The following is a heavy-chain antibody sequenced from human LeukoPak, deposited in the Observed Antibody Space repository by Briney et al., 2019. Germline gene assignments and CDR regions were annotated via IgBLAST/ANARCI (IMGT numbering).Heavy chain of an antibody. V-gene: IGHV3-30*04. CDR1: GFTFSSYA. CDR2: ISYDGSNK. J-gene: IGHJ4*02. D-gene: IGHD4-17*01. CDR3: ARDGPRDYGDYVSDY. Sequence: GGSLRLSCAASGFTFSSYAMHWVRQAPGKGLEWVAVISYDGSNKYYADSVKGRFTISRDNSKNTLYLQMNSLRAEDTAVYYCARDGPRDYGDYVSDYWGQGTLVTVSS.